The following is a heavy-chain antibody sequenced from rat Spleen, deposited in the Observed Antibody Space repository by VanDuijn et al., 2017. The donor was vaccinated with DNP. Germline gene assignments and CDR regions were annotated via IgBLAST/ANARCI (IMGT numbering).Heavy chain of an antibody. CDR3: ARGPNYGGFSDFVDY. CDR2: INKDSSTI. Sequence: EVKLVESGGGLVQPGRSLKLSCVASGFNFNDYWMDWVRQAPGKGLEWIGDINKDSSTIKYIPSLKDKFIISRDNAQNTLYLQMSKLGSEDTAIYYCARGPNYGGFSDFVDYWGQGVMVTVSS. D-gene: IGHD1-11*01. CDR1: GFNFNDYW. J-gene: IGHJ2*01. V-gene: IGHV4-2*01.